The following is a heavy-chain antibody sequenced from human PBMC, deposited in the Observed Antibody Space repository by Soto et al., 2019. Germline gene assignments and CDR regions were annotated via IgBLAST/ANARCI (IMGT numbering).Heavy chain of an antibody. J-gene: IGHJ4*02. CDR2: IYYSGST. CDR3: ARDSRGGYYFDY. Sequence: PSETLSLTCTVSGGSISSNSYYWGWIRQPPGKGLEWIGNIYYSGSTYYNPSLKSRLTISVDRSKNQFSLRLTSVTAADTAVYYCARDSRGGYYFDYWGQGTLVTVSS. D-gene: IGHD1-26*01. CDR1: GGSISSNSYY. V-gene: IGHV4-39*07.